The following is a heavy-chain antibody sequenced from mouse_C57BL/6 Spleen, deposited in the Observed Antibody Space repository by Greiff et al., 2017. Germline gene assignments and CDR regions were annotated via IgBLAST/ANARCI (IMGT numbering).Heavy chain of an antibody. CDR1: GYTFTEYT. CDR2: FYPGSGSI. Sequence: VKLMESGAELVKPGASVKLSCKASGYTFTEYTIHWVKQRSGQGLEWIGWFYPGSGSIKYNEKFKDKATLTADKSSSTVYMELSRLTSEDSAVYVCARQMYYGNYDWYFDVWGTGTTVTVSS. D-gene: IGHD2-1*01. V-gene: IGHV1-62-2*01. CDR3: ARQMYYGNYDWYFDV. J-gene: IGHJ1*03.